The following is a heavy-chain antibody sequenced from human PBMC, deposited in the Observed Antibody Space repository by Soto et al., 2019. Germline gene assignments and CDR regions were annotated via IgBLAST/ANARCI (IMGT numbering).Heavy chain of an antibody. CDR2: IWYDGSNK. Sequence: QVQLVESGGGVVQPGRSLRLSCAASGFTFSSYGMHWVRQAPGKGLEWVAVIWYDGSNKYYADSVKGRFTISRDNSKKTLYLQMNSRRAEDTALYYCARVGYSYGYSYYYYYMAVWGKGTTVTVSS. D-gene: IGHD5-18*01. V-gene: IGHV3-33*01. J-gene: IGHJ6*03. CDR3: ARVGYSYGYSYYYYYMAV. CDR1: GFTFSSYG.